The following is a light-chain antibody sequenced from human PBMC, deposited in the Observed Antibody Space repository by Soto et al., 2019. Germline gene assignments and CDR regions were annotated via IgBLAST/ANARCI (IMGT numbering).Light chain of an antibody. V-gene: IGKV3-20*01. CDR3: QQYGSSPPYT. CDR2: GAS. Sequence: EIVLTQSPGTLSLSPGERATLSCRASQSVSSTYLAWYQQKPGPAPRLLIYGASSRATGTPDRFSGSGSGTDFTLTISRLDPEDFAVYYCQQYGSSPPYTFGQGTKLEIK. CDR1: QSVSSTY. J-gene: IGKJ2*01.